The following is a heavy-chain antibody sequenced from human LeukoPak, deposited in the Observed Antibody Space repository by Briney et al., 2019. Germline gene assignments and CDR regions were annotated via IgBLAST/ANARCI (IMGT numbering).Heavy chain of an antibody. CDR1: GYTFTGYY. V-gene: IGHV1-2*02. Sequence: GASVKVSCKASGYTFTGYYMHWVRQAPGQGLEWMGWINPNSGGTNYAQKFQGRVTMTRDTSISTAYMGLSRLRSDDTAVYYCARDVGHIVVVPAANLDYWGQGTLVTVSS. D-gene: IGHD2-2*01. J-gene: IGHJ4*02. CDR3: ARDVGHIVVVPAANLDY. CDR2: INPNSGGT.